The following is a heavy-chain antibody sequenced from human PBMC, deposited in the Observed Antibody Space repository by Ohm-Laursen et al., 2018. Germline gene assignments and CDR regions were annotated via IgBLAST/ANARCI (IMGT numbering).Heavy chain of an antibody. CDR3: ATKTPSTYYYDSSGWGYFDY. V-gene: IGHV1-69*01. CDR2: IIPIFGTA. CDR1: GGTFSSYA. J-gene: IGHJ4*02. D-gene: IGHD3-22*01. Sequence: GSSVKVSCKASGGTFSSYAISWVRQAPGQGLEWMGGIIPIFGTANYAQKFQGRVTITADESTGTAYMELSSLRSEDTAVYYCATKTPSTYYYDSSGWGYFDYWGQGTLVTVSS.